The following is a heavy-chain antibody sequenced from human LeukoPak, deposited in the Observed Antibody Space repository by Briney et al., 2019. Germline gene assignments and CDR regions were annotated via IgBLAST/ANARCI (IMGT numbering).Heavy chain of an antibody. V-gene: IGHV3-23*01. Sequence: PGGSLRLSCAASGFTFSSYAMSWVRQAPGKGLEWVSVVSGDGSGTYYADSVKGRFTISRDNSKNTLYLQMNSLRAEDTAVYFCAKDLRTYMSTCHYWGQGTLVTVSS. D-gene: IGHD1-1*01. J-gene: IGHJ4*02. CDR3: AKDLRTYMSTCHY. CDR1: GFTFSSYA. CDR2: VSGDGSGT.